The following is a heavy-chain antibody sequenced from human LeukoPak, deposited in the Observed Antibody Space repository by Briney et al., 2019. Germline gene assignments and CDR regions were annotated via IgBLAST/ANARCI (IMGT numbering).Heavy chain of an antibody. CDR3: ARDKNYGSGSYYYDY. V-gene: IGHV3-33*02. J-gene: IGHJ4*02. Sequence: YYADSAKGRFTISRDNSRNTVFLQMNSLRAEDTAVYYCARDKNYGSGSYYYDYWGQGTLVTVSS. D-gene: IGHD3-10*01.